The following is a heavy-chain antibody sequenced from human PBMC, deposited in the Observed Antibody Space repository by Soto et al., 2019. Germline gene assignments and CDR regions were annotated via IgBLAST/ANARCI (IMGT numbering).Heavy chain of an antibody. D-gene: IGHD1-26*01. V-gene: IGHV4-4*07. CDR3: ATATVPWAFDI. Sequence: PSETLSLTSNVSGGPMSGYFWSWFRLSAGKGLEWIGRIYTSGTTNYNPSFKSRVTMSVDTSWTHFSLRLTSVTAADSALYYCATATVPWAFDIWGPGTMVTVSS. J-gene: IGHJ3*02. CDR2: IYTSGTT. CDR1: GGPMSGYF.